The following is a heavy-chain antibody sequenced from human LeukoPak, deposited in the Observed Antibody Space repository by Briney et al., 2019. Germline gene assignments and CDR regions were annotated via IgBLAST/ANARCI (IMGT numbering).Heavy chain of an antibody. CDR2: ISSSGSTI. J-gene: IGHJ3*02. Sequence: GGSLRLSCAASEFTFSRYEMNWVRQAPGKGLEWVSYISSSGSTINYADSVKGRFTISRDNAKNSLYLQMNSLRAEDTAVYYCASEPLNYGLDAFDIWGQGTMVTVSS. V-gene: IGHV3-48*03. D-gene: IGHD3-10*01. CDR1: EFTFSRYE. CDR3: ASEPLNYGLDAFDI.